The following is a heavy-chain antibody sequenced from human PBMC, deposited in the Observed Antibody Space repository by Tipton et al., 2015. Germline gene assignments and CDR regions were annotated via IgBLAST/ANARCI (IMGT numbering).Heavy chain of an antibody. D-gene: IGHD2-15*01. Sequence: TLSLTCTVSGGSIVSDTYYWSWIRQPAGKGLEWIGRIYTSGITNYGITNYNPSLKSRVAISVDTPTNQFSPKLSSVTASDTAVYYCARDWARGCNGAICYGNWFDPWGQGTLVTVPS. CDR3: ARDWARGCNGAICYGNWFDP. V-gene: IGHV4-61*02. J-gene: IGHJ5*02. CDR2: IYTS. CDR1: GGSIVSDTYY.